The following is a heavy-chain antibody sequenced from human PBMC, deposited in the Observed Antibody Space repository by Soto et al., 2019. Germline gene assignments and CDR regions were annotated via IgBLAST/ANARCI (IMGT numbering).Heavy chain of an antibody. Sequence: GGSLRLSCAASGFTFSSYAMHWVRQAPGKGLEWVAVISYDGSNKYYADSVKGRFTISRDNSKNTLYLQMNSLRAEDTAVYYCARDTNYDFWSGYCFDYWGQGTLVTVSS. V-gene: IGHV3-30-3*01. CDR1: GFTFSSYA. CDR2: ISYDGSNK. D-gene: IGHD3-3*01. CDR3: ARDTNYDFWSGYCFDY. J-gene: IGHJ4*02.